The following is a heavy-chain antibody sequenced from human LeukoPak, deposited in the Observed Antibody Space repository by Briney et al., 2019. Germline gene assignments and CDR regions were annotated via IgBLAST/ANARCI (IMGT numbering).Heavy chain of an antibody. CDR3: ARVGQQLWFDP. D-gene: IGHD6-13*01. J-gene: IGHJ5*02. CDR1: GGSISSYY. V-gene: IGHV4-4*07. Sequence: SETLSLTCTVSGGSISSYYWSWIRQPAGKGLEWIGRINTSGSTNYNPSLKSRVTMSVDTSKNQFSLELSSVTAADTAVYHCARVGQQLWFDPWGQGTLVTVSS. CDR2: INTSGST.